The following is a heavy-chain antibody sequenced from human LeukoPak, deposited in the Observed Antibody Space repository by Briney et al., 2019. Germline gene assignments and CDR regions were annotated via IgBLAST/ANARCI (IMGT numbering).Heavy chain of an antibody. CDR2: IYYSGST. CDR1: GGSISSYY. J-gene: IGHJ4*02. Sequence: PSETLSLTCTVSGGSISSYYWSWIRQPPGKGLEWIGYIYYSGSTNYNPSLKSRVTISVDTSKNQFSLKLSSVTAADTAVYYCARGITMVRGAFDYWGQGTLVTVSS. D-gene: IGHD3-10*01. V-gene: IGHV4-59*01. CDR3: ARGITMVRGAFDY.